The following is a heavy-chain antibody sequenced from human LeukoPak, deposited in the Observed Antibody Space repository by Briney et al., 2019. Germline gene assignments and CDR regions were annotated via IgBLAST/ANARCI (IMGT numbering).Heavy chain of an antibody. CDR1: GFTFSRYW. V-gene: IGHV3-7*02. CDR3: ASLYGMDV. Sequence: GGSLRLSCAASGFTFSRYWMSWVRQAPGKGLEWVANIKQDGSEKYYVDSVKGRFTFSRDNAKNSLYLQMNSLRAEDTAVYYCASLYGMDVWGQGTTVTVSS. CDR2: IKQDGSEK. J-gene: IGHJ6*02.